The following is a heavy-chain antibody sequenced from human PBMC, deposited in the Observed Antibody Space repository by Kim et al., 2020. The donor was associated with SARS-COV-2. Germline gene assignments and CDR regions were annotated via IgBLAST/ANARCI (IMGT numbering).Heavy chain of an antibody. CDR2: IIPIFGTA. CDR3: ARVVSSRLPARDYFDY. J-gene: IGHJ4*02. V-gene: IGHV1-69*06. CDR1: GGTFSSYA. Sequence: SVKVSCKASGGTFSSYAISWVRQAPGQGLEWMGGIIPIFGTANYAQKFQGRVTITADKSTSTAYMELSSLRSEDTAVYYCARVVSSRLPARDYFDYWGQGTLVTVSS. D-gene: IGHD6-13*01.